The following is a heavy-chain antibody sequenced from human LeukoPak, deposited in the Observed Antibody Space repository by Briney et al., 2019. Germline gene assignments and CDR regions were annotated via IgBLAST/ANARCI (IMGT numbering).Heavy chain of an antibody. J-gene: IGHJ4*02. CDR2: ISSSGDTR. V-gene: IGHV3-48*03. D-gene: IGHD6-19*01. Sequence: GGSLRLSCAASGFTFSSYEMNWVRQAPGKGLEWVSYISSSGDTRTYADSVKGRFTISRDNAKRSLYLEMNSLRAEDTAVYYCAREIVSSVAGNFDYWGQGTLVTVSS. CDR3: AREIVSSVAGNFDY. CDR1: GFTFSSYE.